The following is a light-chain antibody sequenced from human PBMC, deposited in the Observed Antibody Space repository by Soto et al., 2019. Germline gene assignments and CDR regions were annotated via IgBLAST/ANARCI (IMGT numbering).Light chain of an antibody. Sequence: EIVLTQSPGTLSLSPGERATLSCRASQSVTSSYLAWYQQKPGQAPRLLIYGASSRATGIPDRFSGSGSGTDFTLTINRLKPEDFAVYYCQQYGSSPRTFGHGTKLELK. V-gene: IGKV3-20*01. CDR1: QSVTSSY. CDR2: GAS. J-gene: IGKJ2*01. CDR3: QQYGSSPRT.